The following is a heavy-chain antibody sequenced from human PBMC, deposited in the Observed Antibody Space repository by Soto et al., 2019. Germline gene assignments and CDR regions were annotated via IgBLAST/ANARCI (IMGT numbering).Heavy chain of an antibody. Sequence: EVQLVESGGGLVQPGGSLRLSCEASGFTFRNYDMHWVRQGTGKGLEWVSGISAAGDQDYADSVEGRFTISRENAQNSFFLQMNCLRVGDTAVYYCARTDREFYGLDVWGQGTTVIVSS. CDR1: GFTFRNYD. CDR2: ISAAGDQ. J-gene: IGHJ6*02. CDR3: ARTDREFYGLDV. V-gene: IGHV3-13*05.